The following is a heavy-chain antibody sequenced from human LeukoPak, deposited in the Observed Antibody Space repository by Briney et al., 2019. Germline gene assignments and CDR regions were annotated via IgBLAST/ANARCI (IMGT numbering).Heavy chain of an antibody. CDR1: GGSFSGYY. CDR3: ASCGYNAFDY. D-gene: IGHD5-24*01. CDR2: INHSGGT. Sequence: SETLSLTCAVYGGSFSGYYWTWIRQPPGKGLEWIGEINHSGGTNYNPSLKSRVTISVDTSKNQFSLKLSSVTAADTAVYYCASCGYNAFDYWGQGTLVTVSS. V-gene: IGHV4-34*01. J-gene: IGHJ4*02.